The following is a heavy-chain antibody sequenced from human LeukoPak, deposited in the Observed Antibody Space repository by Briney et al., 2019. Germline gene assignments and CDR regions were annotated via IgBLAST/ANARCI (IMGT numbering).Heavy chain of an antibody. CDR2: IYYSGTT. V-gene: IGHV4-39*07. Sequence: PSETLSLTCTVSGGSISSSSYYWGWIRQPPGKGLEWIGTIYYSGTTYYNPSLKSRVTISVDTSKNQFSLKLSSVTAADTAVYYCARSSSRGYSGYDPPYFDYWGQGTLVTVSS. D-gene: IGHD5-12*01. CDR3: ARSSSRGYSGYDPPYFDY. CDR1: GGSISSSSYY. J-gene: IGHJ4*02.